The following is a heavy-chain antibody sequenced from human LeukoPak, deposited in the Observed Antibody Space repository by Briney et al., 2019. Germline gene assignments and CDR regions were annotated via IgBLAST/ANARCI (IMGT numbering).Heavy chain of an antibody. CDR1: GLTVTSAW. CDR3: TTGIRGD. V-gene: IGHV3-15*04. J-gene: IGHJ4*02. Sequence: GGSLRLSCAASGLTVTSAWMNWVRQAPGKGLEWVGRIASKTDGGTTDYAAPVKGRFTISRDDSKNTLFLQMNSLKTEDTAVYYCTTGIRGDCGQGTLVTVSS. CDR2: IASKTDGGTT.